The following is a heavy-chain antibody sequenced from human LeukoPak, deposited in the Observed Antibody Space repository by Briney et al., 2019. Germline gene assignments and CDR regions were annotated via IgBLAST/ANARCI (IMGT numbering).Heavy chain of an antibody. J-gene: IGHJ3*02. V-gene: IGHV1-18*01. CDR3: ASYRNGAFDI. Sequence: ASVKVSCKSSVYTFGIYGISWVRQAPGQGLEWMAWISPYDGDTNYAQNVQDRVTMTTDTSTSTAYLELRNLRSDDTAVYFCASYRNGAFDIWGQGTTITVSS. CDR1: VYTFGIYG. D-gene: IGHD1-14*01. CDR2: ISPYDGDT.